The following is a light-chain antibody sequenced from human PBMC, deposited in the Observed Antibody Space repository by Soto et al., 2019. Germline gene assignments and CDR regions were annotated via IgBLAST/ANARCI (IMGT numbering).Light chain of an antibody. V-gene: IGKV3-20*01. CDR1: QSVTSSY. J-gene: IGKJ1*01. Sequence: EIVLTQSPGTLSLSPGERATLSCRSSQSVTSSYLAWYQQKPGQAPRLLIYDASSRATGIPDRFSGSGAGTDFPLTISRLEAEDFAVFYCHPNGIPPTFGQGTKVEIK. CDR2: DAS. CDR3: HPNGIPPT.